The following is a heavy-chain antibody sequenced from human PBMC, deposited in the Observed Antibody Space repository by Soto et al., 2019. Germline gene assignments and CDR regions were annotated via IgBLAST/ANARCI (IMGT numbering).Heavy chain of an antibody. V-gene: IGHV4-39*01. D-gene: IGHD2-15*01. CDR2: IYYSGST. J-gene: IGHJ4*02. CDR3: ASRGGYCSGGSCYPAEDGVFDY. Sequence: QLQLQESGPGLVKPSETLSLTCTVSGGSISSSSYYWGWIRQPPGKGLEWIGSIYYSGSTYYNPSLKSRGTIYVDTSKNHCSLRLSSVTAAGTAVYYCASRGGYCSGGSCYPAEDGVFDYWGQGTLVTVSS. CDR1: GGSISSSSYY.